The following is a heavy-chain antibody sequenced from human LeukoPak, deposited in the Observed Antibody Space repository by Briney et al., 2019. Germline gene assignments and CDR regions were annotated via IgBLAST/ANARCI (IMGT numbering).Heavy chain of an antibody. Sequence: GGSLRLSCAASGFTFSSYAMSWVRQAPGKGLEWVSAISGSGGSTYYADSVKGRFTISRDNSKNTLYLQMNSLRAEDTAVYYCAKVGVRGYYGLGSLSATFDPWGQGTLVTVSS. CDR1: GFTFSSYA. V-gene: IGHV3-23*01. D-gene: IGHD3-10*01. J-gene: IGHJ5*02. CDR3: AKVGVRGYYGLGSLSATFDP. CDR2: ISGSGGST.